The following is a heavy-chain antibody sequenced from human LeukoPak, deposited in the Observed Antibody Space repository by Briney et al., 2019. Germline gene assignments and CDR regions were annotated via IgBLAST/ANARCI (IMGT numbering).Heavy chain of an antibody. CDR1: GGSFSGYY. J-gene: IGHJ6*02. V-gene: IGHV4-34*01. D-gene: IGHD6-19*01. CDR3: ARGHAAVAVTHGMDV. CDR2: INHSGST. Sequence: SETLSLTCAVYGGSFSGYYWSLIRQPPGKGLEWIGEINHSGSTNYNPSLKSRVTISVDTSKNQFSLKLSSVTAADTAVYYCARGHAAVAVTHGMDVWGQGTTVTVSS.